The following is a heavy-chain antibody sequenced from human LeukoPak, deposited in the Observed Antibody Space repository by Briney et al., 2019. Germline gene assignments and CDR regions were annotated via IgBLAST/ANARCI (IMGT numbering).Heavy chain of an antibody. CDR2: INPNSGGT. V-gene: IGHV1-2*02. D-gene: IGHD3-16*01. CDR1: GYTFTGYY. CDR3: ARVESIQGGYYFDY. J-gene: IGHJ4*02. Sequence: ASVKVSCKASGYTFTGYYMHWVRQAPGQGLEWMGWINPNSGGTNYAQKFQGRVTMTRDTSISTAYMELSRLRSDDTAVYYCARVESIQGGYYFDYWGQGTLVTASS.